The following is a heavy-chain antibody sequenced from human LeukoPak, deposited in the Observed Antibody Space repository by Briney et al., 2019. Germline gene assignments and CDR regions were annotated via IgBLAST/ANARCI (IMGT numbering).Heavy chain of an antibody. V-gene: IGHV3-23*01. CDR1: GFTFSSYA. D-gene: IGHD2/OR15-2a*01. Sequence: GGSLRLSCAASGFTFSSYAMTWVRQAPGKGLECVSEIIVNGDNTYYADSVKSRFTISRDNSKNTLYLQMNSLRAENTAVYYCAKARYFNYFDYWGQGTLVTVSS. CDR2: IIVNGDNT. J-gene: IGHJ4*02. CDR3: AKARYFNYFDY.